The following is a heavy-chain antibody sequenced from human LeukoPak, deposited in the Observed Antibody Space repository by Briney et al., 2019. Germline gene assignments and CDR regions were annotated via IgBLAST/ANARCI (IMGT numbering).Heavy chain of an antibody. CDR3: AKDRYSSGWSPHMDV. CDR2: ISWNSGNI. D-gene: IGHD6-19*01. Sequence: GRSLRLSCAASGFTFDDYAMHWVRQAPGKGLKWVSGISWNSGNIGYADSVKGRFTISRDNAKNSLYLQMNSLRTEDMALYHCAKDRYSSGWSPHMDVWGKGTTVTVSS. J-gene: IGHJ6*03. CDR1: GFTFDDYA. V-gene: IGHV3-9*03.